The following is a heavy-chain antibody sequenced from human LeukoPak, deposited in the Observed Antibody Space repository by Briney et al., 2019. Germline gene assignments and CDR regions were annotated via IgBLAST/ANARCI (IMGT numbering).Heavy chain of an antibody. J-gene: IGHJ4*02. CDR2: INPSGGST. D-gene: IGHD6-19*01. Sequence: GASVTVSCKASGYTFTIYYMHWVRQAPGQGLEWMGIINPSGGSTSYAQKFQGRVTMTRDTSTSTVYMELSSLRSEDTAVYYCAREMGIAVAGMGHWGQGTLVTVSS. CDR1: GYTFTIYY. V-gene: IGHV1-46*01. CDR3: AREMGIAVAGMGH.